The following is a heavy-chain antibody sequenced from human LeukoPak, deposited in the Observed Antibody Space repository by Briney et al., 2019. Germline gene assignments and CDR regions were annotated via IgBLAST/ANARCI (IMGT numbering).Heavy chain of an antibody. Sequence: SETLSLTCTVSGGSISSYYWSWIRQPAGKGLEWIGRIYTSGSTNYNPSLKSRVTMSVDTSKNQFSLKLSSVTAADTAVYYCARGGLYYDSSGYYYFDYWGQGTLVTVSS. V-gene: IGHV4-4*07. J-gene: IGHJ4*02. D-gene: IGHD3-22*01. CDR2: IYTSGST. CDR3: ARGGLYYDSSGYYYFDY. CDR1: GGSISSYY.